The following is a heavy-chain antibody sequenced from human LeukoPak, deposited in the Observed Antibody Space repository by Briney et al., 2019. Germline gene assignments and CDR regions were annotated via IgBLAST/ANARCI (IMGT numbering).Heavy chain of an antibody. CDR3: ARDQYYYDSSGYLTFDY. J-gene: IGHJ4*02. D-gene: IGHD3-22*01. Sequence: PSETLSLTCTVSGVSISSYYWSWIRQPAGKGLGWIGHIHTSGSTNYNPSLKSRVTMSVDTSKNQFSLKLSVTAADTAVYHCARDQYYYDSSGYLTFDYWGQGTLVTVSS. CDR1: GVSISSYY. V-gene: IGHV4-4*07. CDR2: IHTSGST.